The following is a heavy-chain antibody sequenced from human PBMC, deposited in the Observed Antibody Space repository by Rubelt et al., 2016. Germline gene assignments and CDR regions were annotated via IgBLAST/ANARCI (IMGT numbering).Heavy chain of an antibody. V-gene: IGHV3-30*01. D-gene: IGHD3-16*01. CDR3: ARVFGITFGGDPPHY. J-gene: IGHJ4*02. Sequence: GVISYDGSNKYYADSVKGRFTISRDNSKNTLYLQMNSLRAEDTAVYYCARVFGITFGGDPPHYWGQGTLVTVSS. CDR2: ISYDGSNK.